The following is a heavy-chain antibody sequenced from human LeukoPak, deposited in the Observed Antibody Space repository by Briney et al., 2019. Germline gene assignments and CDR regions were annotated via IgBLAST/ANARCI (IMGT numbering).Heavy chain of an antibody. CDR3: ARVRSGSYYYFDY. D-gene: IGHD1-26*01. CDR1: GYSISSGYY. CDR2: IYHSGST. J-gene: IGHJ4*02. Sequence: KPSETLSLTCAVSGYSISSGYYWGWIWQPPGKGLEWIGNIYHSGSTFYNPSLKSRVTISVDTSKNQFSLKVSSVTAADTAVYYCARVRSGSYYYFDYWGQGTLVTVSS. V-gene: IGHV4-38-2*01.